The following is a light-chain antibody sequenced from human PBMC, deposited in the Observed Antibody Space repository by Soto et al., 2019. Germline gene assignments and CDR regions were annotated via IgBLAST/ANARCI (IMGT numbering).Light chain of an antibody. CDR2: GNK. V-gene: IGLV1-40*01. J-gene: IGLJ1*01. Sequence: QSLPTQLPCVSGAPGQRVRISCTGSTSNIRAGYDVHWYQQRPGTAPKLRIYGNKNRPSGVADRLSGSKSGTSASLAITGLEAEDEADYYCQYYDSSLSVSYVFGTGTMV. CDR3: QYYDSSLSVSYV. CDR1: TSNIRAGYD.